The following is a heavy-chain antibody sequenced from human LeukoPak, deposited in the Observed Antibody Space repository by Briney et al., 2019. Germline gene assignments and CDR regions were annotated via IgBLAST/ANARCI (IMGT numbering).Heavy chain of an antibody. CDR2: INHSGST. Sequence: GSLRLSCAASGFTFSSYAMSWVRQAPGKGLEWIGEINHSGSTNYNPSLKSRVTISVDTSKNQFSLKLSSVTAADTAVYYCARVGGYSYGPSYWGQGTLVTVSS. J-gene: IGHJ4*02. CDR3: ARVGGYSYGPSY. D-gene: IGHD5-18*01. V-gene: IGHV4-34*01. CDR1: GFTFSSYA.